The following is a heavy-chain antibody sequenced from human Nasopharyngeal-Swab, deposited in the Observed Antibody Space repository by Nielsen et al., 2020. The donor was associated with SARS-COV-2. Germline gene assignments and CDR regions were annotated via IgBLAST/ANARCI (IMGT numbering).Heavy chain of an antibody. CDR1: GFTFSSYA. CDR3: AKGYCSSTSCYNVFDY. D-gene: IGHD2-2*02. J-gene: IGHJ4*02. Sequence: GESLKISCAASGFTFSSYAMSWVRQAPGKGLEWVSAISGSGGSTYYADSVKGRFTISRYNSKNTLYLQMNSLRAEDTAVYYCAKGYCSSTSCYNVFDYWGQGTLVTVSS. V-gene: IGHV3-23*01. CDR2: ISGSGGST.